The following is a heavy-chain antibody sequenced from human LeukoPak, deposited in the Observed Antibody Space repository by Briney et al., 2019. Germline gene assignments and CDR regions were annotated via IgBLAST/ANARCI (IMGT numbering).Heavy chain of an antibody. D-gene: IGHD3-16*01. Sequence: SETLSLTCTVSGGSISSYYWSWIRQPPGKGLEWIGYISYSGGTDYNPSLKSRVTISLDTSKNQFSLRLSSVTAADTAVYYCARENYASGDWGQGTLVTVSS. V-gene: IGHV4-59*01. CDR1: GGSISSYY. CDR3: ARENYASGD. CDR2: ISYSGGT. J-gene: IGHJ4*02.